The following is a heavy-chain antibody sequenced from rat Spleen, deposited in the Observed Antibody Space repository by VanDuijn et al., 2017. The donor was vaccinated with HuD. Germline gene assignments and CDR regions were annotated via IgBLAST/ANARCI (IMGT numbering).Heavy chain of an antibody. D-gene: IGHD1-9*01. CDR3: ARRHYGYTDYFDY. CDR1: GFTFNNYW. CDR2: ISYDGTTT. V-gene: IGHV5-31*01. J-gene: IGHJ2*01. Sequence: EVQLVESGGGLVQPGRSLKLSCVASGFTFNNYWMSWIRQAPGKGPEWVASISYDGTTTYYRDSVKGRFTISCDNAKNTLYLQLDSLRSADTATYYCARRHYGYTDYFDYWGQGVMVTVSS.